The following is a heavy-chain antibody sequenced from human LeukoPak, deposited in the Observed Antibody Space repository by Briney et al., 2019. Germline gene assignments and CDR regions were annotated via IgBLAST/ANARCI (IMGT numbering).Heavy chain of an antibody. Sequence: ASVKVSCKASGYTFTGYYMHWVRQAPGQGLEWMGWINPNSGGTNYAQKFQGRVTMTRDTSISTAYMELSRLRPDDAAVYYCARDHCSGGSCYWPFDPWGQGTLVTVSS. J-gene: IGHJ5*02. CDR2: INPNSGGT. V-gene: IGHV1-2*02. CDR3: ARDHCSGGSCYWPFDP. D-gene: IGHD2-15*01. CDR1: GYTFTGYY.